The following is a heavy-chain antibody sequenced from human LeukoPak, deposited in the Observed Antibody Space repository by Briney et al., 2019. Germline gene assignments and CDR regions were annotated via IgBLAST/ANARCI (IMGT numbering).Heavy chain of an antibody. Sequence: GGSLRLSCAASGFTVSGNYMSWVRQAPGKGLEWVSVIYNDGSTYYADSVKGRFTISRDNSKNTLFLQMNSLRAEDTAVYYCATGPPGKQQLEGIDYWGQGTLVTVSS. D-gene: IGHD6-13*01. CDR3: ATGPPGKQQLEGIDY. V-gene: IGHV3-53*01. CDR1: GFTVSGNY. CDR2: IYNDGST. J-gene: IGHJ4*02.